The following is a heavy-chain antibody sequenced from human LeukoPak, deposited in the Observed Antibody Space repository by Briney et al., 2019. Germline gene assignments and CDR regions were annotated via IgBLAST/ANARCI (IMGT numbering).Heavy chain of an antibody. Sequence: GGSLRLSCSASGFTFSRYAMHWVRQAPGKGLEYVSAISSNGGSTYYADSVKGRFTISRDNSRNTLHLQMSSLRVEDTAVYYCARGHGGIMDVWGQGTTVTVSS. D-gene: IGHD3-16*01. V-gene: IGHV3-64D*06. CDR2: ISSNGGST. J-gene: IGHJ6*02. CDR3: ARGHGGIMDV. CDR1: GFTFSRYA.